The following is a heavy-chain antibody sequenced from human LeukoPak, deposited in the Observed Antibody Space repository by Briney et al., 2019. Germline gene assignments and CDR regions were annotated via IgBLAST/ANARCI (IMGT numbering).Heavy chain of an antibody. CDR3: ARTVHSSSHPLDY. D-gene: IGHD6-6*01. Sequence: GRSLRLSCAASGFTFDDYAMHWVRQAPGKGLEWVSGISWNSGSIGYADSVKGRFTISRDNSKNTLYLQMNSLRAEDTAVYYCARTVHSSSHPLDYWGQGTLVTVSS. J-gene: IGHJ4*02. CDR2: ISWNSGSI. V-gene: IGHV3-9*01. CDR1: GFTFDDYA.